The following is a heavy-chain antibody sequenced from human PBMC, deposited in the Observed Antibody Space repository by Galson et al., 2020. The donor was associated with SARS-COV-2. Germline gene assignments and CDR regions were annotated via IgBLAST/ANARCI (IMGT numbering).Heavy chain of an antibody. CDR2: FDPEDGET. J-gene: IGHJ4*02. V-gene: IGHV1-24*01. CDR1: GYPLTELS. Sequence: ASVTVSCKVSGYPLTELSMHWVRQAPGKGLEWMGGFDPEDGETIYEQKFQGRVTMTEDTSTDTAYMELSSLRSDDTAVDFCVRGEVQTLAYWGQGTLVAVCS. D-gene: IGHD1-1*01. CDR3: VRGEVQTLAY.